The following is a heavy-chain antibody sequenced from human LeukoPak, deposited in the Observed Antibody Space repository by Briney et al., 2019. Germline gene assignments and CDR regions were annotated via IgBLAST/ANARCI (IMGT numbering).Heavy chain of an antibody. CDR3: ARDETSVTNYFDY. D-gene: IGHD4-17*01. CDR2: ISSSGSII. V-gene: IGHV3-11*01. Sequence: RTGGSLRLSCAASGFTFSDYYMTWIRQAPGKGLEWVSYISSSGSIIHYADSVKGRFTISRDNAKKSLYLQMSSLRVDDTAVYYCARDETSVTNYFDYWGQGTLVTVSS. J-gene: IGHJ4*02. CDR1: GFTFSDYY.